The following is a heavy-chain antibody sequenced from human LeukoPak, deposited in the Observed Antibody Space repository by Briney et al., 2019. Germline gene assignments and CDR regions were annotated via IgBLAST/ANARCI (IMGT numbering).Heavy chain of an antibody. CDR1: GFTFSSYS. J-gene: IGHJ5*02. CDR3: ARDEAYSGTYAVT. V-gene: IGHV3-48*02. Sequence: GGSLRLSCAASGFTFSSYSMNWVRQAPGKGLEWVLYISSSSGTIHYADSVKGRFTISRDNAKNLLFLQMDSLRDEDTAVYYCARDEAYSGTYAVTWGQGTLVTVSS. CDR2: ISSSSGTI. D-gene: IGHD1-26*01.